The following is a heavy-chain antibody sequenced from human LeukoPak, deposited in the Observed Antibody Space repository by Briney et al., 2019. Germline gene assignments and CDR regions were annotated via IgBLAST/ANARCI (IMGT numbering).Heavy chain of an antibody. CDR3: ATRSTGVAATFDC. CDR1: GGSISSYY. Sequence: SETLSLTCTVSGGSISSYYWSWVRQPPGKGLEWIGYISYSGSTNYNPSLKSRVTISVDTSKNQFSLKLSSVTAADTAVYYCATRSTGVAATFDCWGQGALVTVSS. D-gene: IGHD2-15*01. V-gene: IGHV4-59*01. J-gene: IGHJ4*02. CDR2: ISYSGST.